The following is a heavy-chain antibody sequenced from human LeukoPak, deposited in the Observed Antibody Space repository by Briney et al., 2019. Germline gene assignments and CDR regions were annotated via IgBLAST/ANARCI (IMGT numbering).Heavy chain of an antibody. D-gene: IGHD3-10*01. Sequence: GGSLRLSCAASGFTFSSYWMHWVRQAPGKGLVWVSRINSDGSSTNYADSVKGRFTISRDNAKNTLYLQMNSLRAEDTAVYYCARDLSYYYGSGKSYYYYGMDVWGQGTTVTVSS. V-gene: IGHV3-74*01. CDR1: GFTFSSYW. CDR3: ARDLSYYYGSGKSYYYYGMDV. CDR2: INSDGSST. J-gene: IGHJ6*02.